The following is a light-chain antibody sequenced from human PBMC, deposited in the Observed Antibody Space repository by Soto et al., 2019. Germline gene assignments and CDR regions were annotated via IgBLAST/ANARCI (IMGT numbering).Light chain of an antibody. CDR1: SSTIGAGYD. J-gene: IGLJ3*02. CDR3: QSYDSRLSGWV. Sequence: QSVLTQPPSVSGAPGQRVTISCTGSSSTIGAGYDVHWYQQFPGTAPKLLIYGNSNRPSGVPDRFSGSKSGTSASLSITWLQAEAEADYYCQSYDSRLSGWVFGGGTKVTVL. V-gene: IGLV1-40*01. CDR2: GNS.